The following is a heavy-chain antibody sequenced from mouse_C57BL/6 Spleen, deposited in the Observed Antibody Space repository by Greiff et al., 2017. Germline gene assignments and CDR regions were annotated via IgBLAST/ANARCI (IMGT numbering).Heavy chain of an antibody. V-gene: IGHV1-5*01. CDR1: GYTFTSYW. CDR3: TRITTVVAPLDY. J-gene: IGHJ2*01. Sequence: VQLQQSGTVLARPGASVKMSCKTSGYTFTSYWMQWAKQRPGQGLEWIGAIYPGNSDTSYNQKFKGKAKLTAVTSASTAYMELSSLTNEDSAVYYCTRITTVVAPLDYWGQGTTLTVSS. D-gene: IGHD1-1*01. CDR2: IYPGNSDT.